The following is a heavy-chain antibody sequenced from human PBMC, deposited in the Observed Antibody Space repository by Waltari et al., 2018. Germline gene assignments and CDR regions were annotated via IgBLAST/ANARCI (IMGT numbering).Heavy chain of an antibody. D-gene: IGHD4-17*01. CDR1: GGSISSGSYY. Sequence: QVQLQESGPGLVKPSQTLSLTCTVPGGSISSGSYYRASLRQPAGKGLEWIGRIYTSGSTNYNPSLKSRVTISVDTSKNQFSLKLSSVTAADTAVYYCARGGGVTTVTGFDYWGQGTLVTVSS. CDR3: ARGGGVTTVTGFDY. CDR2: IYTSGST. J-gene: IGHJ4*02. V-gene: IGHV4-61*02.